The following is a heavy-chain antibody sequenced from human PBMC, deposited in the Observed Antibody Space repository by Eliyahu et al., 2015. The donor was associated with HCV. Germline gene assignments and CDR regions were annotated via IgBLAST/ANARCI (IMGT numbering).Heavy chain of an antibody. Sequence: EVQLVESGGVVVQPGGSLRLSCAASGFTFDXYTXHWVRQAPGKGLEWVSLISWDGGSTYYADSVKGRFTISRDNSKNSLYLQMNSLRTEDTALYYCAKDGWYSSSHNPNYYYYYMDVWGKGTTVTVSS. CDR3: AKDGWYSSSHNPNYYYYYMDV. D-gene: IGHD6-13*01. V-gene: IGHV3-43*01. J-gene: IGHJ6*03. CDR1: GFTFDXYT. CDR2: ISWDGGST.